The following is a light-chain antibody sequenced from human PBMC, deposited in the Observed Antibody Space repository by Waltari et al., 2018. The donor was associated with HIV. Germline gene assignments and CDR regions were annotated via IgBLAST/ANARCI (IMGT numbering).Light chain of an antibody. V-gene: IGLV1-40*01. J-gene: IGLJ2*01. CDR1: RSHNLAGYF. CDR2: SDI. Sequence: QSALTQPPSVSGSPGPRVTLPCPGNRSHNLAGYFVHWYQPLPGTAPKRLVYSDIKLPSGVPDRFSGSKSGTSASLVITGLQAEDEADYYCQSYDSSLRASVFGGGTKLTVL. CDR3: QSYDSSLRASV.